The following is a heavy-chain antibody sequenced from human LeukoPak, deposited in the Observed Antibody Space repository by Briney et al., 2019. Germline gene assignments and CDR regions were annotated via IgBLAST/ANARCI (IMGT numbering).Heavy chain of an antibody. J-gene: IGHJ4*02. CDR3: AKDFGFVVTGTVDY. CDR1: GFTFSSYA. D-gene: IGHD2-15*01. Sequence: GGSLRLSCAASGFTFSSYAMSWVRQAPGKGLEWVSAISGSGGSTYYEDSVKGQFTISRDNSKNTLYLQMNSLRAEETAVYYCAKDFGFVVTGTVDYWGQGTLVTVSS. CDR2: ISGSGGST. V-gene: IGHV3-23*01.